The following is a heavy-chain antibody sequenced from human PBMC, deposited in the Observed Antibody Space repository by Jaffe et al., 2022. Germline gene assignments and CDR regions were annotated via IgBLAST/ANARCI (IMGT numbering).Heavy chain of an antibody. D-gene: IGHD3-10*01. CDR2: IRYDGSNK. CDR1: GFTFSSYG. Sequence: QVQLVESGGGVVQPGGSLRLSCAASGFTFSSYGMHWVRQAPGKGLEWVAFIRYDGSNKYYADSVKGRFTISRDNSKNTLYLQMNSLRAEDTAVYYCAKDPGEYFWGGPFDYWGQGTLVTVSS. V-gene: IGHV3-30*02. J-gene: IGHJ4*02. CDR3: AKDPGEYFWGGPFDY.